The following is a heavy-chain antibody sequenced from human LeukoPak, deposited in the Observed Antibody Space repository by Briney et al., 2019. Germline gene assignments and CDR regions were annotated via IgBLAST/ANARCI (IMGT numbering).Heavy chain of an antibody. CDR1: GASVSSSAYY. CDR2: IFYSGRT. CDR3: ARHLAALDY. J-gene: IGHJ4*01. D-gene: IGHD6-6*01. Sequence: TSETLSLTCTVSGASVSSSAYYWGWIRQPPGEGLEWIGEIFYSGRTYYNPSLKGRVTISVDPSKNQFSLKLTSVTAADTAVYYCARHLAALDYWGQGTLVTVSS. V-gene: IGHV4-39*01.